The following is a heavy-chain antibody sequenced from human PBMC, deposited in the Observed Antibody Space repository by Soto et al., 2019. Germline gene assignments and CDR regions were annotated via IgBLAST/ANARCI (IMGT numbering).Heavy chain of an antibody. CDR2: INAGNGNT. D-gene: IGHD2-2*02. J-gene: IGHJ4*02. CDR3: AREPHIVVVPAATPTMKY. Sequence: ASVKVSCKASGYTFTSYAMHWVRQAPGQRLEWMGWINAGNGNTKYSQKFQGRVTITRDTSASTAYMELSSLRSEDTAVYYCAREPHIVVVPAATPTMKYWGQGTLVPVS. CDR1: GYTFTSYA. V-gene: IGHV1-3*01.